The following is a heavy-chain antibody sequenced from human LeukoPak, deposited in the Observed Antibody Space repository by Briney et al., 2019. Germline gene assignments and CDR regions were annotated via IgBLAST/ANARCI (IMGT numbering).Heavy chain of an antibody. Sequence: ASVKVSCKASGYTFTSYGISWVRQAPGQGLEWMGWISAYNGNTNYAQKLQGRVTMTTDTSTSTAYMELRSLRSDDTAVYYCARSRGYRSSTSCSPGGYWGQGTLVTVSS. CDR2: ISAYNGNT. CDR1: GYTFTSYG. D-gene: IGHD2-2*01. CDR3: ARSRGYRSSTSCSPGGY. V-gene: IGHV1-18*01. J-gene: IGHJ4*02.